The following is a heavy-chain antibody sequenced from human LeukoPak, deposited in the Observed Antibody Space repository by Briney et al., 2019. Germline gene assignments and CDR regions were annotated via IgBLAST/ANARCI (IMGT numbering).Heavy chain of an antibody. V-gene: IGHV3-7*05. CDR2: IKQDGGEK. D-gene: IGHD6-13*01. J-gene: IGHJ4*02. Sequence: GGSLRLSCAASGFTFSSYWMSWVRQAPGKGLEWVANIKQDGGEKYYVDSVKGRFTISRDNAKNSLYLQMNSLRAEDTAVYYCATGGGIAAAGTGGFLDYWGQGTLVTVSS. CDR3: ATGGGIAAAGTGGFLDY. CDR1: GFTFSSYW.